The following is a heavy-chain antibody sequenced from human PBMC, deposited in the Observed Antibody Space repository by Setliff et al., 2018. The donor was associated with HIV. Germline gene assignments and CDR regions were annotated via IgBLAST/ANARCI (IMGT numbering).Heavy chain of an antibody. V-gene: IGHV4-4*07. J-gene: IGHJ3*02. CDR3: ARRGYDAFDI. CDR2: IYASGST. CDR1: GGSISSYY. Sequence: SETLSLTCTVSGGSISSYYWSWIRQPAGKGLEWIGRIYASGSTNYNPSLKSRVTISVDKSKNQFSLKLSSVTAADTAVYYCARRGYDAFDIWGQGTMVTVSS. D-gene: IGHD2-15*01.